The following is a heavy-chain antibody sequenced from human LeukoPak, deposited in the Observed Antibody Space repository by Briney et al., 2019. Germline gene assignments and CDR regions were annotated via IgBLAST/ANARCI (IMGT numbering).Heavy chain of an antibody. J-gene: IGHJ4*02. D-gene: IGHD4-17*01. CDR1: GFTFNSYP. Sequence: GRSLRLSCAASGFTFNSYPMYWIRQAPGRGLEWVAVVSNDGNKKYYADSVKGRFTISRDQSKNTLYLQMNSLRAEDMALYYCARESYGDYYIDYWGQGTLVTVSS. CDR2: VSNDGNKK. CDR3: ARESYGDYYIDY. V-gene: IGHV3-30-3*01.